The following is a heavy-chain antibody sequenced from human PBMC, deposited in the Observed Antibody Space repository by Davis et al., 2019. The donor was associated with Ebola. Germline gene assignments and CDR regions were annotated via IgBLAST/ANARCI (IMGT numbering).Heavy chain of an antibody. CDR3: ANDQTYYYDSSGYSTYYFDY. D-gene: IGHD3-22*01. CDR1: GFTFSSYA. V-gene: IGHV3-30-3*02. J-gene: IGHJ4*02. Sequence: PGGSLRLSCAASGFTFSSYAMSWVRQAPGKGLEWVAVISYDGSNKYYADSVKGRFTISRDNSKNTLYLQMNSLRAEDTAVYYCANDQTYYYDSSGYSTYYFDYWGQGTLVTVSS. CDR2: ISYDGSNK.